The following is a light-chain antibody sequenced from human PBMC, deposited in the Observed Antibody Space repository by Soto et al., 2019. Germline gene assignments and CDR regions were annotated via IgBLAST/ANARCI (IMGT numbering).Light chain of an antibody. CDR3: QQYGSSPLGT. CDR1: QSVSSSY. CDR2: GAS. J-gene: IGKJ1*01. Sequence: EIVLTQSPGTLSLSPGERATLSCRASQSVSSSYLAWYQQKPGQAPRLLIYGASSRATGIPDRFSGSGSGTDLTLTISRLEPEVFAVYYCQQYGSSPLGTFGQGTKVEIK. V-gene: IGKV3-20*01.